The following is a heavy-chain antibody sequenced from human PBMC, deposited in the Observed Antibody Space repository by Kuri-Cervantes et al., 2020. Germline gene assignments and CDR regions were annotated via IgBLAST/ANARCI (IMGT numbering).Heavy chain of an antibody. Sequence: GSLRLSCTVSGGSISSSSYYWGWIRQPPGKGLEWIGSIYYSGSTYYNPSLKSRVTISVDASKNQFSLKPSSVTAADTAVYYCAGGEIFVVVVAATIYFDYWGQGTLVTVSS. CDR1: GGSISSSSYY. V-gene: IGHV4-39*01. J-gene: IGHJ4*02. D-gene: IGHD2-15*01. CDR2: IYYSGST. CDR3: AGGEIFVVVVAATIYFDY.